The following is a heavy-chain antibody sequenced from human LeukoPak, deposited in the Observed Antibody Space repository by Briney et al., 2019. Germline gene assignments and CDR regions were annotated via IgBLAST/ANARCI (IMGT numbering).Heavy chain of an antibody. D-gene: IGHD6-6*01. CDR2: ISSSGSTI. J-gene: IGHJ5*02. Sequence: GGSLRLSCPASGFTFSDYYMSWIRQAPGKGLEWVSYISSSGSTIYYADSVKGRFTISRDNAKNSLYLQMNSLRAEDTAVYYCARDVGIAARQDWFDPWGQGTLVTVSS. CDR1: GFTFSDYY. CDR3: ARDVGIAARQDWFDP. V-gene: IGHV3-11*01.